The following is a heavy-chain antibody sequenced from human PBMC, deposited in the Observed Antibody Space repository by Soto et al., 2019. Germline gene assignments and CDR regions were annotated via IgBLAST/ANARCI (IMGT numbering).Heavy chain of an antibody. V-gene: IGHV3-33*01. CDR2: IWYDGSNK. Sequence: PGGSLRLSCAASGFTFSSYGMHWVRQAPGKGLEWVAVIWYDGSNKYYADSVKGRFTISRDNSKNTLYLQMNSLRAEDTAVYYCARTTYSYDGGTYFDHWGQGTLVTVSS. J-gene: IGHJ4*02. D-gene: IGHD5-18*01. CDR3: ARTTYSYDGGTYFDH. CDR1: GFTFSSYG.